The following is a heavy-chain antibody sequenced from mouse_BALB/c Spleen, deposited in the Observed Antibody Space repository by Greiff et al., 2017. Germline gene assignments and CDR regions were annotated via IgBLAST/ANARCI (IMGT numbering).Heavy chain of an antibody. CDR3: ARGGYGNYVSPFAY. CDR2: ISSGGST. J-gene: IGHJ3*01. Sequence: EVKLVESGGGLVKPGGSLKLSCAASGFTFSSYAMSWVRQTPEKRLEWVASISSGGSTYYPDSVKGRFTISRDNARNILYLQMSSLRSEDTAMYYCARGGYGNYVSPFAYWGQGTLVTVSA. CDR1: GFTFSSYA. D-gene: IGHD2-10*02. V-gene: IGHV5-6-5*01.